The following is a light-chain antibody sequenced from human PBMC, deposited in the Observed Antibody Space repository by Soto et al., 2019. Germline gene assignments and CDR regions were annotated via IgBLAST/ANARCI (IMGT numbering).Light chain of an antibody. V-gene: IGLV1-40*01. CDR1: SSNIGAGYD. CDR3: QSYDSSLSGWV. CDR2: GNS. Sequence: QSVLTQPPSVSGAPGQRVTISCTGSSSNIGAGYDVHWYQQLPGTAPKLLIYGNSNRPSGVPDRFSGSKSGPSASLAITGLQAEGEADYYCQSYDSSLSGWVFGGGTKLTVL. J-gene: IGLJ3*02.